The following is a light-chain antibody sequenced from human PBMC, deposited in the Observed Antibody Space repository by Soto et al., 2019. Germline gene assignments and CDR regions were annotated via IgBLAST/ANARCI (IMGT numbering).Light chain of an antibody. V-gene: IGKV3-11*01. CDR1: QSVSSY. J-gene: IGKJ5*01. Sequence: EIVLTQSPATLSLSPGERATLSCRASQSVSSYLAWYQQKPGQAHRLLIYDASNRATGIPPRFSGSGSGTDFTLTISNLEPEDFAVYYCQQRTKWPPSTFGQGTRLEIK. CDR2: DAS. CDR3: QQRTKWPPST.